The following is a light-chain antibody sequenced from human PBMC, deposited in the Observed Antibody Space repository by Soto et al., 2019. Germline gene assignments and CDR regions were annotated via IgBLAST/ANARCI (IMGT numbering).Light chain of an antibody. CDR1: QSVSSY. J-gene: IGKJ2*01. Sequence: EIVMTQSPATLSVSPGERATLSCRASQSVSSYLAWYQQKPGLPPRLLIYDASTRATGIPDRFSGSGSGTAFTLTISSLQSEVFAVYYCQKNSNWPPLYIFGRGTKREIK. V-gene: IGKV3-15*01. CDR2: DAS. CDR3: QKNSNWPPLYI.